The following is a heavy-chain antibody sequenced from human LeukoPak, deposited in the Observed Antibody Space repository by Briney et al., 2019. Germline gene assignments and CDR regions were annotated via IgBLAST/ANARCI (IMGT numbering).Heavy chain of an antibody. CDR2: ISWNSGSI. V-gene: IGHV3-9*01. D-gene: IGHD1-26*01. Sequence: GGSLRLSCAASGFTFEDYAMDWVRQAPGKGLEWVSGISWNSGSIGYADSVKGRFTISRDNDNNLLYLQMNSLRAEDSALHYYTTDMRRRYSGSYDYGRQGTLVSVSS. J-gene: IGHJ4*02. CDR3: TTDMRRRYSGSYDY. CDR1: GFTFEDYA.